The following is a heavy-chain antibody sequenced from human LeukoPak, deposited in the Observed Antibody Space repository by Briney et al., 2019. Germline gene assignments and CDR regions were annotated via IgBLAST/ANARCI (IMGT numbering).Heavy chain of an antibody. D-gene: IGHD2-15*01. CDR1: GFTFSDYY. Sequence: GGSLRLSCAASGFTFSDYYMTWIRQSPGQGLEWISYVSGSDENKYYAASVRGRFAIYRDNAEKSLFLQMSKVRAEDTAVYYCARAGLGGHYIDYWGQGTLVTVSS. V-gene: IGHV3-11*01. CDR2: VSGSDENK. CDR3: ARAGLGGHYIDY. J-gene: IGHJ4*02.